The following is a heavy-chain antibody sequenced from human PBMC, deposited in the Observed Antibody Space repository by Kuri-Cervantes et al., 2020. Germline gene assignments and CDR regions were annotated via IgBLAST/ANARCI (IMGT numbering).Heavy chain of an antibody. V-gene: IGHV4-34*01. D-gene: IGHD1-1*01. CDR2: INHSGST. CDR3: AKDEGTVTTFDY. Sequence: ESLKISCAVYGGSFSGYYWSWIRQPPGKGLEWTGEINHSGSTNYNPSLKSRVTISVDTSKNQFSLKLSSVTAADTAVYYCAKDEGTVTTFDYWGQGTLVTVSS. CDR1: GGSFSGYY. J-gene: IGHJ4*02.